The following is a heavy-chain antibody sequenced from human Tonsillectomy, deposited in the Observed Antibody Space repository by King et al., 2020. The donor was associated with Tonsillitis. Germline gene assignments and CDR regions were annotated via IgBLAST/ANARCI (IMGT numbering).Heavy chain of an antibody. CDR1: GGSISSSSFY. CDR2: IYYGGNT. CDR3: ASRYGDYVTDAFDN. J-gene: IGHJ3*02. Sequence: LQLQESGPGLVKTSETLSLTCTVSGGSISSSSFYWGWIRQPPGKGLEWIGSIYYGGNTYYNPSLKSRVTISVDTSKNQFSLKLNSVTAADTAVYYCASRYGDYVTDAFDNWGQGTMVSVSS. V-gene: IGHV4-39*01. D-gene: IGHD4-17*01.